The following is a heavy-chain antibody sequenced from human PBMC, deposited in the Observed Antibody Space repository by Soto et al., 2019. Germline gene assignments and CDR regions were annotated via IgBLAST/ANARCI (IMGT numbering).Heavy chain of an antibody. Sequence: QVQLVQSGAEVKKPGSSVKVSCKASGGTFSSYAISWVRQAPGQGLEWMGGIIRIFGTANYAQKFQGRVTITAEESTSTAYMELSSLRSEDMAVYYCARDHVPYYYDSSGYGRAFDIWGQGTMVTVSS. D-gene: IGHD3-22*01. V-gene: IGHV1-69*12. CDR3: ARDHVPYYYDSSGYGRAFDI. J-gene: IGHJ3*02. CDR1: GGTFSSYA. CDR2: IIRIFGTA.